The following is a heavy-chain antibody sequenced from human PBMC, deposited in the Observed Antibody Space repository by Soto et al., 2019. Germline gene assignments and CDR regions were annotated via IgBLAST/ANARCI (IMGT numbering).Heavy chain of an antibody. Sequence: SETLSLTCTVSGGSIGTYYWSWIRQPPGKGLEWIGYIYYRGNTDYNPSLKSRVTISLDTPKNQFSLKLSSVTAADTAVYYCARQLYFGEMHYWGQGTLVTVSS. J-gene: IGHJ4*02. CDR3: ARQLYFGEMHY. CDR2: IYYRGNT. V-gene: IGHV4-59*08. D-gene: IGHD3-10*01. CDR1: GGSIGTYY.